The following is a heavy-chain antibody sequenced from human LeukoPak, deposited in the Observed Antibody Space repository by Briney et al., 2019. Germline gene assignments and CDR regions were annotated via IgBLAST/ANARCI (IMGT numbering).Heavy chain of an antibody. CDR3: AREKGAARRMVYYYYGMDV. D-gene: IGHD6-6*01. V-gene: IGHV3-21*01. CDR2: ISSSGSNT. J-gene: IGHJ6*02. CDR1: EFTYG. Sequence: GGSLRLSCAASEFTYGMNWVRQAPGKGLECVSAISSSGSNTYYADSVKGRFTISRDNSKNSLYLQMNSLRAEDTAVYYCAREKGAARRMVYYYYGMDVWGQGTTVTVSS.